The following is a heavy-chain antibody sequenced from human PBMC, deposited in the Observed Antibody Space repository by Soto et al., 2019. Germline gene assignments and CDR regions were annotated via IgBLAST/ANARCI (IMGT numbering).Heavy chain of an antibody. Sequence: GVLRLSCAASGFTFSSYAMSWVRQAPGKGLEWVSAISGSGGSTYYADSVKGRFTISRDNSKNTLYLQMNSLRAEDTAVYYCAKDRFCGGDCYSSPPRYYYYYGMDVWGQGTTVTVSS. CDR3: AKDRFCGGDCYSSPPRYYYYYGMDV. CDR1: GFTFSSYA. D-gene: IGHD2-21*02. V-gene: IGHV3-23*01. J-gene: IGHJ6*02. CDR2: ISGSGGST.